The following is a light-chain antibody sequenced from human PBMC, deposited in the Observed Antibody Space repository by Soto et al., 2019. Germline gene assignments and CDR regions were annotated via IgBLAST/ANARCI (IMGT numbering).Light chain of an antibody. CDR1: NIGSIG. Sequence: SYELTQAPSVSVAPGQTATVTCGGSNIGSIGVHWYQQRPGQAPVLVVHDDSDRPSGIPERFSGSKSGSTASLSISGLQSEDEADYYCVSYTSTSTLVFGTGTKVTVL. CDR2: DDS. CDR3: VSYTSTSTLV. V-gene: IGLV3-21*02. J-gene: IGLJ1*01.